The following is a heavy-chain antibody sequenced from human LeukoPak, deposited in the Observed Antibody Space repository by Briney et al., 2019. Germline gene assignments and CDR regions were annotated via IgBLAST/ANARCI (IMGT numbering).Heavy chain of an antibody. J-gene: IGHJ6*02. CDR3: ARGGYYGSGSYYNLGYYYGMDV. CDR2: ISSSGSTI. V-gene: IGHV3-48*04. Sequence: GGSLRLSCAASGFSFSNCSMNWVRQAPGKGLEWVSYISSSGSTIYYADSVKGRFTISRDNAKNSLYLQMNSLRAEDTAVYYCARGGYYGSGSYYNLGYYYGMDVWGQGTTVTVSS. CDR1: GFSFSNCS. D-gene: IGHD3-10*01.